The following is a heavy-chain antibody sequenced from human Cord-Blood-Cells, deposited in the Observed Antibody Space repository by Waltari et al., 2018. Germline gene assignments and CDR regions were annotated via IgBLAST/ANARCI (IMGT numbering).Heavy chain of an antibody. D-gene: IGHD2-2*02. CDR2: SIPILGTA. Sequence: QVQLVQSGAEVKKPGSSVKVSCKASGGTFSSYAISWVRQAPGQGLEWMGGSIPILGTANYAQKFQGRVTITADGSTSTAYMERSSLRSEDTAVYYCARYGIKEVPAAITGGAFDIWGQGTMVTVSS. V-gene: IGHV1-69*01. CDR1: GGTFSSYA. CDR3: ARYGIKEVPAAITGGAFDI. J-gene: IGHJ3*02.